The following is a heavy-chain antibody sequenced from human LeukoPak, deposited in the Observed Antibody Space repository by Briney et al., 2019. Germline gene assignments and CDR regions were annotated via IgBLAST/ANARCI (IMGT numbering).Heavy chain of an antibody. V-gene: IGHV5-51*01. CDR2: IYPSDSVT. CDR1: GYTFNSYW. D-gene: IGHD6-19*01. CDR3: ARRYGSALYGVFDY. Sequence: GESLKISCKGSGYTFNSYWIGWGRQMPGAGLEWMGIIYPSDSVTRYSPSFQGQVTISADKSISTAYLQWSSLKASDSAMYYCARRYGSALYGVFDYWGQGTLVIVSS. J-gene: IGHJ4*02.